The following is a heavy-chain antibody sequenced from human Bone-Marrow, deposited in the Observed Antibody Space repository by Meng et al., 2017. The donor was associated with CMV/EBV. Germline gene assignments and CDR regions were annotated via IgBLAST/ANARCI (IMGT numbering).Heavy chain of an antibody. CDR1: GFTFSSYA. V-gene: IGHV3-64*02. CDR3: AKAGCSSTSCHIDY. J-gene: IGHJ4*02. D-gene: IGHD2-2*02. Sequence: GESLKISCAASGFTFSSYAMHWVRQAPGKGLEYVSAISSNGGSTYYADSVKGRFTISRDNSKNTLYLQMNSLRAEDTAVYYCAKAGCSSTSCHIDYWGQGTLVTVSS. CDR2: ISSNGGST.